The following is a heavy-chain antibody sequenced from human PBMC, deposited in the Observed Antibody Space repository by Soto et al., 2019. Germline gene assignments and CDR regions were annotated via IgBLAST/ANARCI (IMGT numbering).Heavy chain of an antibody. Sequence: QVQLVQSGAEVKKPGASVKVSCKASGYTFSSYFISWVRQAPGQGREWMGWVSAYNGHTNQAHNLQGTRTMTTDTSTSTAYMDLRSPRSDDAAVYYCARDLPPVDYWGQGTLVTVSS. CDR2: VSAYNGHT. J-gene: IGHJ4*02. V-gene: IGHV1-18*01. CDR1: GYTFSSYF. CDR3: ARDLPPVDY.